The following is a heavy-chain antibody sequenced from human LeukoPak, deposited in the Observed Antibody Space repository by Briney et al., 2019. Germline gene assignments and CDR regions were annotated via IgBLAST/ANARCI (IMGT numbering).Heavy chain of an antibody. CDR2: MNPNSGNT. Sequence: ASVKVSCKPSGYNFTYYGITWVRQAPGQGLEWMGWMNPNSGNTGYAQKFQGRVTITRNTSISTAYMELSSLRSEDTAVYYCARGHVVRGRGLGYWGQGTLVTVSS. CDR1: GYNFTYYG. V-gene: IGHV1-8*03. CDR3: ARGHVVRGRGLGY. J-gene: IGHJ4*02. D-gene: IGHD3-22*01.